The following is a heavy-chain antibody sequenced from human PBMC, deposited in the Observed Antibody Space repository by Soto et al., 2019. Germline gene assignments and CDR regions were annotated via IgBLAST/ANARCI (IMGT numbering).Heavy chain of an antibody. J-gene: IGHJ4*02. CDR1: GSRFSNYV. CDR3: AREGRGKKAGYNGLVSLGY. CDR2: IIPIFNST. D-gene: IGHD2-2*02. V-gene: IGHV1-69*06. Sequence: QVQLVQSGAEVKTPGSSLKVSCKVSGSRFSNYVISWLRQAPGHGLEWLGRIIPIFNSTKYAQNFQGRVTLTADKSTSTASLELSSLRSDDTAVYYCAREGRGKKAGYNGLVSLGYWGQGTLVTVSS.